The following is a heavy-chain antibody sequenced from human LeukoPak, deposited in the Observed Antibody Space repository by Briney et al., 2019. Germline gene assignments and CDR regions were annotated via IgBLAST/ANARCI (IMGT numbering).Heavy chain of an antibody. J-gene: IGHJ6*02. V-gene: IGHV1-8*01. D-gene: IGHD3-22*01. CDR2: MNPNSGNT. Sequence: GASVKVSCKASGYTFTSYDINWVRQATGQGLEWMGWMNPNSGNTGYAQKFQGRVTMTRNTSISTAYMELSSLRSEDTAVYYCARPLDYYDSSGYYYYYYGMDVWGQGTTVTVSS. CDR3: ARPLDYYDSSGYYYYYYGMDV. CDR1: GYTFTSYD.